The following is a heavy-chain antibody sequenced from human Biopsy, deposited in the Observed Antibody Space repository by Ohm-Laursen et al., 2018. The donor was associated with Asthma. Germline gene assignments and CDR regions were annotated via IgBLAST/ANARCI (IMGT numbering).Heavy chain of an antibody. Sequence: SDTLSLTCSVYGGSISSYYWSWIRQSPEKGLEWMGYVYWTGSTNYNPSLKSRITMSVDTSKNQMFLELTSVTAADTAIYYCVRAVRNGQWLARFDYWGQGNPVTVSS. D-gene: IGHD6-19*01. CDR2: VYWTGST. J-gene: IGHJ4*02. V-gene: IGHV4-59*07. CDR1: GGSISSYY. CDR3: VRAVRNGQWLARFDY.